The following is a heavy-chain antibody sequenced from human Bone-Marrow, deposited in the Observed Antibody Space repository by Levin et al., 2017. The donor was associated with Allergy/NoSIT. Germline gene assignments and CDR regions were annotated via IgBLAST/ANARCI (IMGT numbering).Heavy chain of an antibody. CDR3: ARFSSTSCPTTYYYYGMDV. D-gene: IGHD2-2*01. CDR1: GGSISSYY. Sequence: SQTPSLTCTVSGGSISSYYWSWIRQPPGKGLEWIGYIYYSGSTNYNPSLKSRVTISVDTSKNQFSLKLSSVTAADTAVYYCARFSSTSCPTTYYYYGMDVWGQGTTVTVSS. V-gene: IGHV4-59*01. J-gene: IGHJ6*02. CDR2: IYYSGST.